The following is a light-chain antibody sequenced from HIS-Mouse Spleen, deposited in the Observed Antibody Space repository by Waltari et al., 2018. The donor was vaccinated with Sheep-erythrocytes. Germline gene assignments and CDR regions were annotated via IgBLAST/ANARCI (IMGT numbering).Light chain of an antibody. Sequence: QSALTQPASGSGPPGQSTPISSTGTSSDVGSDNLVAWYQQHPGKAPKLMIYEGSKRPSGVSNRFSGSKSGNTASLTISGLQAEDEADYYCCSYAGSSTPWVFGGGTKLTVL. CDR3: CSYAGSSTPWV. CDR2: EGS. J-gene: IGLJ3*02. CDR1: SSDVGSDNL. V-gene: IGLV2-23*01.